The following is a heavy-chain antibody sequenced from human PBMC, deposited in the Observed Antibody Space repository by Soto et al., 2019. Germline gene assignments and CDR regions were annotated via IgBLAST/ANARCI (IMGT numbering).Heavy chain of an antibody. V-gene: IGHV3-23*01. Sequence: GGSLRLACVASGFTFNSYAINWVLQAPWKGLEWVSAISGDSRTTHYADSVKGRFTLSRDYSKNTVFLQMDSLRAEDTALYYCAKGEGDYGSANYYKIDSWCQEAPLTVSS. CDR1: GFTFNSYA. J-gene: IGHJ4*02. D-gene: IGHD3-10*01. CDR2: ISGDSRTT. CDR3: AKGEGDYGSANYYKIDS.